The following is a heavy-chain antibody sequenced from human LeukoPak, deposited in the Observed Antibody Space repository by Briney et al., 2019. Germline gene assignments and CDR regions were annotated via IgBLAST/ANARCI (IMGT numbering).Heavy chain of an antibody. D-gene: IGHD3-10*01. J-gene: IGHJ6*03. CDR2: IYYSGTT. CDR1: GGSISSSSYY. CDR3: ARQTGDYYYYMDV. V-gene: IGHV4-39*01. Sequence: SETLSLTCSVSGGSISSSSYYWGWIRQPPGRGLEWIGSIYYSGTTYYSPSLKSRVTISVDTSKSQFSLKLSSVTAADTAVYYCARQTGDYYYYMDVWGKGTAVTASS.